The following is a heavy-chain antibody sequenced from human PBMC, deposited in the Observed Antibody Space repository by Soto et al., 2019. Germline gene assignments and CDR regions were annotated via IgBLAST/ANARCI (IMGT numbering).Heavy chain of an antibody. CDR3: ARSVAVPGAHLDY. V-gene: IGHV4-59*01. D-gene: IGHD6-19*01. CDR1: GGSISGSY. CDR2: VYYTGST. J-gene: IGHJ4*02. Sequence: QVQLQESGPGLVKPSETLSLTCSVSGGSISGSYWSWIRQSPGKGLEWLGYVYYTGSTNYSPSLRSRVSISVDTSKNEFSLRLSSVTAADTAVYFCARSVAVPGAHLDYWGQGTQVTVSS.